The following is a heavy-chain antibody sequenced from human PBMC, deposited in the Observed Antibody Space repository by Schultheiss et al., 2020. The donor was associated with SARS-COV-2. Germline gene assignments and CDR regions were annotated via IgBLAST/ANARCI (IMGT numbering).Heavy chain of an antibody. CDR2: ISGSGGST. Sequence: GGSLRLSCAASGFTFSSYAMSWVRKAPGKGLEWVSAISGSGGSTYYADSVKGRFTISRDNSKNTLYLQMNSLRAEDTAVYYCAKWGYYGDYVDYWGQGTLVTVSS. CDR3: AKWGYYGDYVDY. V-gene: IGHV3-23*01. D-gene: IGHD4-17*01. CDR1: GFTFSSYA. J-gene: IGHJ4*02.